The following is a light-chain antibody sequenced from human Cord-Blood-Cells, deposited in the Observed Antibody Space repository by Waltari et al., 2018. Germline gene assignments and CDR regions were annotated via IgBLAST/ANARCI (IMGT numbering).Light chain of an antibody. J-gene: IGKJ3*01. V-gene: IGKV1-33*01. CDR2: DAS. CDR3: QQYDNLPLF. Sequence: DIQMTQSPSSLSASVGDRVTITCQASQDISNYLNWYQQKPGKAPKLLIYDASNLETGVPSRFSGSGSGTDFTFTISSLQPEDIATYYCQQYDNLPLFFG. CDR1: QDISNY.